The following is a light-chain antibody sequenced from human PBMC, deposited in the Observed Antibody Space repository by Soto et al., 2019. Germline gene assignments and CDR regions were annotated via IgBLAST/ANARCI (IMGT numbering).Light chain of an antibody. J-gene: IGLJ7*01. CDR2: KDS. V-gene: IGLV1-47*01. CDR3: AAWDDSLSGAV. CDR1: RSNIGSSN. Sequence: QSVLTQPPSASGTPGQRVTISCSGGRSNIGSSNVYWYQQLPGTAPKLLIYKDSQRPSWVPDRFSGSKSGTSASLAISGLRSEDEAEYYCAAWDDSLSGAVFGGGTQLTVL.